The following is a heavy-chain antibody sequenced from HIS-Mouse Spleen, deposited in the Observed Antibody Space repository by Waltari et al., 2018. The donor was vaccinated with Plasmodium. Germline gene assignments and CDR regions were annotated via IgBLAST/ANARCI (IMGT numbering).Heavy chain of an antibody. Sequence: QVQLQESGPGLVKPSETLCLTCTVSGYSIRRGYYWGVLRQPPGTGLEWIGSIYHSGSTYYNPSLKRRVTISVDTSKNQFSLKLSSVTAADTAVYYCARGVGYSSSWYWFDPWGQGTLVTVSS. CDR1: GYSIRRGYY. V-gene: IGHV4-38-2*02. J-gene: IGHJ5*02. CDR2: IYHSGST. D-gene: IGHD6-13*01. CDR3: ARGVGYSSSWYWFDP.